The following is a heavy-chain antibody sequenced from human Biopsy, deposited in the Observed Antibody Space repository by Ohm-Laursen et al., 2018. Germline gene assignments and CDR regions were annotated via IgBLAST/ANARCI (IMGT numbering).Heavy chain of an antibody. CDR2: ISYTGYT. V-gene: IGHV4-61*03. Sequence: SDTLSLTCPVSGGSVSDSFHYWSWIRQPPGKGLEWIGHISYTGYTSYNASLKSRVTISVDTSRNHFSLRLSSLTAADTAVYYCARGSNDFGGLYFPRWGQGTLLTVSS. D-gene: IGHD4-23*01. CDR1: GGSVSDSFHY. CDR3: ARGSNDFGGLYFPR. J-gene: IGHJ4*02.